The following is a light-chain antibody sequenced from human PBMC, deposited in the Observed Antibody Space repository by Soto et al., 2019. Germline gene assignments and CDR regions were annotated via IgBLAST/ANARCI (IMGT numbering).Light chain of an antibody. CDR3: QQYNNWPLT. J-gene: IGKJ4*01. CDR1: QSVSSN. CDR2: DAY. Sequence: EIVMTQSPATLSVSPGERATLSCRASQSVSSNLAWYRQKPGQAPRLLIYDAYTRATGIPARFSGSGSGTDFTLTISSLQSEDFAVYYCQQYNNWPLTFGGGTKVEIK. V-gene: IGKV3-15*01.